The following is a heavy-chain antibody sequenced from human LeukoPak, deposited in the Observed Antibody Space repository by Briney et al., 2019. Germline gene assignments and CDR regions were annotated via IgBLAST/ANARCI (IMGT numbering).Heavy chain of an antibody. CDR2: INTNTGNP. J-gene: IGHJ3*02. Sequence: ASVKVSCKASGYTFTSYAMNWVRQAPGQGLEWMGWINTNTGNPTYAQGFIGRFVFSLDTSVSTAYLQISSLKAEDTAVYYCAREGRDGYNYAFDIWGQGTMVTVSS. V-gene: IGHV7-4-1*02. D-gene: IGHD5-24*01. CDR3: AREGRDGYNYAFDI. CDR1: GYTFTSYA.